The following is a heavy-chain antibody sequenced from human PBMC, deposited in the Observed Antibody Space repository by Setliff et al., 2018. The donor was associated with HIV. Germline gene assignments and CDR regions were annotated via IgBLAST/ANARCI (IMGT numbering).Heavy chain of an antibody. V-gene: IGHV4-39*01. CDR2: IYSSGST. J-gene: IGHJ3*02. D-gene: IGHD6-13*01. CDR3: ARHWYSSSWYHVFDI. Sequence: SETLSLTCTVSAGSIRSSTYYWAWIRQPPGKGLGWIGFIYSSGSTNYNPSLKSRVTISVDTSKNQFSLKLSSVTAADTAVYYCARHWYSSSWYHVFDIWGQGTMVTVSS. CDR1: AGSIRSSTYY.